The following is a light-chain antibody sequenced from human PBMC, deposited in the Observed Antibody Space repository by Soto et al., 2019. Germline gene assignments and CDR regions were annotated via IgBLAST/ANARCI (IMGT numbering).Light chain of an antibody. V-gene: IGKV1-39*01. J-gene: IGKJ1*01. CDR1: QTVSTY. CDR3: QQTSSSPWT. Sequence: DILMTQSPSSLSASIGDRVTISCRTNQTVSTYLNWYQHKPGRGPTLLIYAASSLQSGVPSRFSGSGSGTDFTLTIGSLQPEDFATYYCQQTSSSPWTFGQGTKVEIK. CDR2: AAS.